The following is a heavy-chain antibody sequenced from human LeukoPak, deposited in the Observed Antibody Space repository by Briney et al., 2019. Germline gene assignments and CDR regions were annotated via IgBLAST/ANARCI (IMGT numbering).Heavy chain of an antibody. CDR1: GFTFDDYA. V-gene: IGHV3-9*01. Sequence: GGSLRLSCAASGFTFDDYAMHWVRQAPGKGLEWVSGISWNSGSIGYADSVKGRFTISRDNAKNSLYLQMNSLRAEDTALYYCAPEPRGGGYYGYWGQGTLVTVSS. J-gene: IGHJ4*02. CDR3: APEPRGGGYYGY. D-gene: IGHD3-3*01. CDR2: ISWNSGSI.